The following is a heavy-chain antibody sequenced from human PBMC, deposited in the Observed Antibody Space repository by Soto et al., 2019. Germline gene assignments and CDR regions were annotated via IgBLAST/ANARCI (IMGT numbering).Heavy chain of an antibody. CDR3: AKAERDAFNI. CDR1: GFTFDDHA. CDR2: IRWNTASI. J-gene: IGHJ3*02. Sequence: EAQVVESGGGLVQPGRSLRLSCAASGFTFDDHAMHWVRQAPGKGLEWVSGIRWNTASINYADSVKGRFTISRDNAKNSLFLQMNSLRAEDTALYYCAKAERDAFNIWGQGTMVTVSS. V-gene: IGHV3-9*01.